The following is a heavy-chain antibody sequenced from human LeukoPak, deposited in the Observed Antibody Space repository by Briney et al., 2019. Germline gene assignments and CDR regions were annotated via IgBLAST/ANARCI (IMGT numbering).Heavy chain of an antibody. V-gene: IGHV4-59*08. D-gene: IGHD2-21*02. J-gene: IGHJ3*02. CDR2: IYYSGST. CDR1: GVSISSYY. CDR3: ARRCGGDCSDAFDI. Sequence: SETLSLTCTVSGVSISSYYWSWIRQPPGKGLEWIGYIYYSGSTNYNPSLKSRVTISVDTSKNQFSLKLSSVTAADTAVYYCARRCGGDCSDAFDIWGQGTMVTVSS.